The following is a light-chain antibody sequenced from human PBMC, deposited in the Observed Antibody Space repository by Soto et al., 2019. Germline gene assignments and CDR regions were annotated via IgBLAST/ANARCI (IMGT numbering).Light chain of an antibody. J-gene: IGKJ4*01. V-gene: IGKV1-5*03. CDR3: QQYNSNSLLS. CDR2: KAS. CDR1: QSISSW. Sequence: DIQMTQSPSTLSASVGDRVTITCRASQSISSWLAWYQQKPGKAPKLLIYKASSLESGVPSRFSGSGSGTEFTLTISSLQPDDFATYYCQQYNSNSLLSFGGGTKVEIK.